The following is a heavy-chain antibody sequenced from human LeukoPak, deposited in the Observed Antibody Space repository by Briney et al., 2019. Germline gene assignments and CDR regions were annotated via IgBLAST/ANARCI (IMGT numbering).Heavy chain of an antibody. CDR3: AGEASGSFDY. D-gene: IGHD1-26*01. CDR2: TRNKANSYTT. CDR1: GFTFSDHY. V-gene: IGHV3-72*01. Sequence: GGSLRLSCAASGFTFSDHYMDWVRQAPGKGLEWVGRTRNKANSYTTEYAASVKGRFTISRDDSKNSLYLQMNSLKTEDTAVYYCAGEASGSFDYWGQGTLVTVSS. J-gene: IGHJ4*02.